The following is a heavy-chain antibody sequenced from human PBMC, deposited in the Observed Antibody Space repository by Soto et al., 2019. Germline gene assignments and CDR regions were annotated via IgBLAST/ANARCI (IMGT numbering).Heavy chain of an antibody. Sequence: SETLSLTCTVSGGSISSYYWSWIRQPPGKGLEWIGYIYYSGSTNYNPSLKSRVTISVDTSKNQFSLKLGSVTAADTAVYYCARHTGSTSPGAYYYYYYMDVWGKGTTVTVSS. D-gene: IGHD2-2*01. CDR3: ARHTGSTSPGAYYYYYYMDV. V-gene: IGHV4-59*08. CDR1: GGSISSYY. J-gene: IGHJ6*03. CDR2: IYYSGST.